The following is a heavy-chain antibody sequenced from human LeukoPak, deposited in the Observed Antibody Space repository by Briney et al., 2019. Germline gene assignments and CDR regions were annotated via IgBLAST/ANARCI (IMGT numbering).Heavy chain of an antibody. Sequence: TGGSLRLSCAASGFTFSSHGMHWVRQAPGKGLEWVAVISYDGSNKYYADSVKGRFTISRDNSKNTLYLQMNSLRAEDTAVYYCAKDEGYYYDSSVYPTHFDYWGQGTLVTVSS. CDR3: AKDEGYYYDSSVYPTHFDY. CDR2: ISYDGSNK. J-gene: IGHJ4*02. D-gene: IGHD3-22*01. V-gene: IGHV3-30*18. CDR1: GFTFSSHG.